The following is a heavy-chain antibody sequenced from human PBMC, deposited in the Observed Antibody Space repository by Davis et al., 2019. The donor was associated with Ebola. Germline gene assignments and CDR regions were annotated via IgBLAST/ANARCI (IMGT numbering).Heavy chain of an antibody. CDR1: GGSFSGYY. D-gene: IGHD6-19*01. Sequence: MPSETLSLTCAVYGGSFSGYYWSWIRQPPEKGLEWVGYIYYSGSTNYNPSLKSRVTISVDTSKNQFSLKLSSVTAADTAVYYCARLTLYSSGWYGRDYWGQGTLVTVSS. CDR2: IYYSGST. CDR3: ARLTLYSSGWYGRDY. V-gene: IGHV4-59*08. J-gene: IGHJ4*02.